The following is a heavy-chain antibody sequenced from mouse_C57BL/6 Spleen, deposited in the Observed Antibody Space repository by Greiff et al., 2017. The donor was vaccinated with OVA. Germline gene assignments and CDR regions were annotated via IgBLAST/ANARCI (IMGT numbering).Heavy chain of an antibody. Sequence: QVQLQQPGPELVKPGASVKLSCKASGYTFTSYWMHWVKQRPGQGLAWIGNINPSNGGTNYNEKFKGKATLTVDKSTSTAYLQLSSLTSEGSAVYYCAREYYYGSSLYAMDDWGQGTSVTVSS. J-gene: IGHJ4*01. CDR2: INPSNGGT. V-gene: IGHV1-53*01. CDR1: GYTFTSYW. D-gene: IGHD1-1*01. CDR3: AREYYYGSSLYAMDD.